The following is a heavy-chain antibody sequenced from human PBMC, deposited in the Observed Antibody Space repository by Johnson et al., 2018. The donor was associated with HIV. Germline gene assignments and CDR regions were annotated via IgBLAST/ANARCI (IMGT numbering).Heavy chain of an antibody. V-gene: IGHV3-66*02. J-gene: IGHJ3*02. CDR2: IYSGGSI. CDR1: GFTVSSNY. D-gene: IGHD6-19*01. CDR3: AKDLRIAVAGVAFDI. Sequence: VQLVESGGGLVQPGGSLRLSCAASGFTVSSNYMSWVRQAPGKGLEWVSVIYSGGSIGYADSVKGRFTISRDNAKNSQYLQMNSLRAEDTALYYCAKDLRIAVAGVAFDIWGQGTMVTVSS.